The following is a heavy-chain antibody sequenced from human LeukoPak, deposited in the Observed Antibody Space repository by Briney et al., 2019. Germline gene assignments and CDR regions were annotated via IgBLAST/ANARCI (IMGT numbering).Heavy chain of an antibody. CDR1: GFTFSNNR. V-gene: IGHV3-7*01. D-gene: IGHD5-12*01. J-gene: IGHJ4*02. CDR3: ARDRGHSGYDLYDY. CDR2: IKKDGSEI. Sequence: GGSLRLSCAASGFTFSNNRMGWVRKAPGQGQGRVSNIKKDGSEIYYVDSVKGRFTISRDTAKDSLYLQMNSLRAEDTAVYYCARDRGHSGYDLYDYWGQGTLVTVSS.